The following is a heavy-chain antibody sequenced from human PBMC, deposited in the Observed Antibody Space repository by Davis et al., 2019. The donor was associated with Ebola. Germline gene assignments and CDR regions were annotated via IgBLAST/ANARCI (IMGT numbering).Heavy chain of an antibody. J-gene: IGHJ4*02. CDR2: IGAAGDT. V-gene: IGHV3-13*01. CDR1: GFTFSNYD. D-gene: IGHD6-19*01. CDR3: TRVGYSSGWDY. Sequence: PGGSLRLSCAASGFTFSNYDMHWVLQTSGKGLEWVSVIGAAGDTYYSDSVKGRFTISRENAKSSLYLQMNSLRVEDTAVYYRTRVGYSSGWDYWGQGTLVTVSS.